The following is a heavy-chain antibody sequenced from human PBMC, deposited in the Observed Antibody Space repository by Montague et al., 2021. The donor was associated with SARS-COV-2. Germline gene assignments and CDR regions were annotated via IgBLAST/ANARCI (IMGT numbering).Heavy chain of an antibody. CDR2: ISAYNGDI. Sequence: SVTVSCKASGYIFSNHGITWVRQAPGQGLEWLGWISAYNGDIDYAPMLQGRATLTTDTSTTTAYMELRSLRFDDTAVYYCARGSSRLRYGEVWGQGTLVAVSS. CDR1: GYIFSNHG. CDR3: ARGSSRLRYGEV. V-gene: IGHV1-18*01. D-gene: IGHD3-16*02. J-gene: IGHJ4*02.